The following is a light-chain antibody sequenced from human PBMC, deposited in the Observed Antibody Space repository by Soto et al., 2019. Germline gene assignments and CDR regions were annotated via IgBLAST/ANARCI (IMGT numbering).Light chain of an antibody. Sequence: EIAMTQSPATLSVSPGERGTLSCRASQSVSSNLAWYQQKPGQAPRLLIYGASNRATGIPDRFSGSGSGTDFTLTITRLEHEDFAVYYCQQYGSSGTFGQGTKVDIK. CDR1: QSVSSN. J-gene: IGKJ1*01. V-gene: IGKV3-20*01. CDR2: GAS. CDR3: QQYGSSGT.